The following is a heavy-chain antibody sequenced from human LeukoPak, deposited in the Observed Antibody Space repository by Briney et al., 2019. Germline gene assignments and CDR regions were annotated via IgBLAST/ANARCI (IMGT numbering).Heavy chain of an antibody. V-gene: IGHV3-15*01. CDR1: GFTFTGYW. D-gene: IGHD6-19*01. CDR3: SASSGWYSVYYYAMDV. CDR2: IKTKTDGGTT. Sequence: PGGSLRLSCAASGFTFTGYWMHWVRQAPGKGREWVGRIKTKTDGGTTDYAAPVKGRFAISRDDSKNTPYLQMDSLKTEDTGVYYCSASSGWYSVYYYAMDVWGQGTTVTVSS. J-gene: IGHJ6*02.